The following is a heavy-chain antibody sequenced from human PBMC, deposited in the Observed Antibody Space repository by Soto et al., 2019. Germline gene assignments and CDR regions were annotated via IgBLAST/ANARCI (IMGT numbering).Heavy chain of an antibody. Sequence: PGGSLRLSCASSGFTFSDYYMSWIRQAPGKGLEWLSYISPGSRYPAYADSVKGRFTISRDNARRSLSRQMNSLTVDDTAIYYCVRGGGGGLFDPWGQGSMVTVSS. V-gene: IGHV3-11*06. D-gene: IGHD2-15*01. CDR2: ISPGSRYP. J-gene: IGHJ5*02. CDR1: GFTFSDYY. CDR3: VRGGGGGLFDP.